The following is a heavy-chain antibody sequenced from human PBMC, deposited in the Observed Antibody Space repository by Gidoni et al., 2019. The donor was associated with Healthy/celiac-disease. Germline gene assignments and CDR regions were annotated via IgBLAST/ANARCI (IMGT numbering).Heavy chain of an antibody. CDR2: IYSSGST. CDR1: GGSISSGAYY. V-gene: IGHV4-30-4*01. D-gene: IGHD6-13*01. CDR3: ARAPAAAGRGAFDY. J-gene: IGHJ4*02. Sequence: QVQLQESGPGLVKPSQNLSLTCTVSGGSISSGAYYWRWIRQPPGKGLEWIGYIYSSGSTYYNPSLKSRVTISVDTSKNQFSLKLSSVTAADTAVYYCARAPAAAGRGAFDYWGQGTLVTVSS.